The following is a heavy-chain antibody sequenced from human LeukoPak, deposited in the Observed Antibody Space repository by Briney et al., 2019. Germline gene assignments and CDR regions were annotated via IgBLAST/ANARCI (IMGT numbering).Heavy chain of an antibody. D-gene: IGHD6-19*01. CDR1: VGSISSDSYY. Sequence: PSATLSLTCTVSVGSISSDSYYWAWFRQPPGTGLEWIASIYYSGSTYYNPSLKSRVTISVDTSRNQCSLKLNSVTAADTAVYYCASLAVAGLSEGYWGQGTLVIVSS. V-gene: IGHV4-39*01. CDR2: IYYSGST. CDR3: ASLAVAGLSEGY. J-gene: IGHJ4*02.